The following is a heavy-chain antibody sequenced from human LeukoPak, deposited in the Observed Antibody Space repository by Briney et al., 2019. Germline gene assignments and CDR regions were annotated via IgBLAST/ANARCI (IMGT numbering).Heavy chain of an antibody. Sequence: GGSLRLSCAASGFTFSSYAMSWVRQAPGKGVEWVSAISGSGVITYYADSVKGRFTISRDNSKNTLYLQMNSLRAEDAAVYYCARAWSGYSNYYYYYYMDVWGKGTTVTVSS. J-gene: IGHJ6*03. D-gene: IGHD3-3*01. V-gene: IGHV3-23*01. CDR3: ARAWSGYSNYYYYYYMDV. CDR1: GFTFSSYA. CDR2: ISGSGVIT.